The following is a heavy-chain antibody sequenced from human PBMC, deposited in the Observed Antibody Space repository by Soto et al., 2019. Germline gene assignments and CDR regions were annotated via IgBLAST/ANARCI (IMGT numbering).Heavy chain of an antibody. D-gene: IGHD2-15*01. J-gene: IGHJ6*02. Sequence: QVQLVQSGAEVKKPGASVKVSCKASGYTFTGYYMHWVRQAPGQGLEWMGIINPSGGSTSYAQKFQGRVTMTRDTSTSTVYMELSSLRSEDTAVYYCARESSGGSYPYSMDVWGQGTTVTVSS. CDR1: GYTFTGYY. CDR2: INPSGGST. CDR3: ARESSGGSYPYSMDV. V-gene: IGHV1-46*01.